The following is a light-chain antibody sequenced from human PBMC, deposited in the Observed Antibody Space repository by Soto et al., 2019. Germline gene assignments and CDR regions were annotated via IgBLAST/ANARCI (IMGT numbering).Light chain of an antibody. CDR2: GAS. Sequence: EIVLTQSPGIVSLSPGDRATLSCRSSQSVSSSSLGWHQQKPGQAPRLLIYGASNRATGVPARFRGSGSGTDFTLTISGLEPEDFSVYYCQQRDKWPITFGQGTRLEI. V-gene: IGKV3D-20*02. CDR3: QQRDKWPIT. J-gene: IGKJ5*01. CDR1: QSVSSSS.